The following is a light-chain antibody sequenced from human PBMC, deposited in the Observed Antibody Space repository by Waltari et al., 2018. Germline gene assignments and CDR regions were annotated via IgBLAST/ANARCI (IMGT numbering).Light chain of an antibody. V-gene: IGKV3-20*01. CDR1: QIVSRT. CDR2: GAS. J-gene: IGKJ1*01. CDR3: QPYVRLPVT. Sequence: EIVFTQSPGPLSSSPGERATLSCRASQIVSRTLAWYQQNPGQAPRLLIHGASTRATGIPDRFSGSGSGTDFSLTISRLGPEDFAVYYCQPYVRLPVTFGQGTKVEIK.